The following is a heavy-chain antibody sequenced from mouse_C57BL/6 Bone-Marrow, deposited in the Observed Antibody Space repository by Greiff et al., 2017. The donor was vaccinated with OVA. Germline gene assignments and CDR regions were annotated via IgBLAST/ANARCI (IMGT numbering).Heavy chain of an antibody. J-gene: IGHJ3*01. Sequence: QVQLQQPGAELVRPGSSVKLSCKASGYPFTSYWMDWVKQRPGQGLEWIGNIYPSDSETHYNQKFKDKATLTVDKSSSTAYMQLSSLTSEDSAVYYCAKPIWGGTGFAYWGQGTLVTGAA. CDR3: AKPIWGGTGFAY. CDR1: GYPFTSYW. V-gene: IGHV1-61*01. CDR2: IYPSDSET. D-gene: IGHD6-5*01.